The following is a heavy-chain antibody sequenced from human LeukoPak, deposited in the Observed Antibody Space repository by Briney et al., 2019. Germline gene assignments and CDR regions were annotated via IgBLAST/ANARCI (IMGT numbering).Heavy chain of an antibody. CDR3: AREDRSRSSDPFDY. J-gene: IGHJ4*02. V-gene: IGHV4-59*01. Sequence: RPSETLSPTCTVSGGSISSYYWNWIRQPPGKGLEWIGYIYYSGSTNYNPSLKSRLTISVDTSKNQFSLKLSSVTAADTAVYYCAREDRSRSSDPFDYWGQGTLVTVSS. CDR2: IYYSGST. CDR1: GGSISSYY. D-gene: IGHD1-26*01.